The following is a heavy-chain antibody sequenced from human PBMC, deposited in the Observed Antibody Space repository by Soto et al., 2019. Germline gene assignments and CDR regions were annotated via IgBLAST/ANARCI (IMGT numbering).Heavy chain of an antibody. D-gene: IGHD6-13*01. CDR3: ARDQQSIAGEGPVDY. V-gene: IGHV1-2*04. J-gene: IGHJ4*02. Sequence: ASVKVSCKASGYTFTGYYMHWVRQAPGQGLEWMGWINPNSGGTNYAQKFQGWVTMTRDTSISTAYMELSRLRSDDTAVYYCARDQQSIAGEGPVDYWGQGTLVTVSS. CDR1: GYTFTGYY. CDR2: INPNSGGT.